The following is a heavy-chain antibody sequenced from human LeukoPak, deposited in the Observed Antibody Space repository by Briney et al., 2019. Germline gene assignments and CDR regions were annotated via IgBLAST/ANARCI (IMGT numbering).Heavy chain of an antibody. CDR2: IDYSGST. J-gene: IGHJ5*02. V-gene: IGHV4-59*08. D-gene: IGHD3-16*01. CDR3: ARQGDERMMTFRKGFDP. CDR1: GGSISSYY. Sequence: ASETLSLTCTVSGGSISSYYWSWIRQPPGKGLEWIGYIDYSGSTNYNPSLKSRVTISLDTSKNQLSLKLSSVTAADTAVYYCARQGDERMMTFRKGFDPWGQGTLVTVSS.